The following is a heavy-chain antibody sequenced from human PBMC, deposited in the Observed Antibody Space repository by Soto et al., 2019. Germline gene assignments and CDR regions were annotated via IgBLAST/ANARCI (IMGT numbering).Heavy chain of an antibody. CDR2: IYYSGST. CDR1: GGSVSSYY. Sequence: SETLSLTCTVSGGSVSSYYWSWIRQPPGKGLEWIGYIYYSGSTNYNPSLKSRVTISVDTSKNQFSLKLSSVTAADTAVYYCARATYPVVVAAWTYYFDYWGQGTLVTVSS. V-gene: IGHV4-59*02. CDR3: ARATYPVVVAAWTYYFDY. J-gene: IGHJ4*02. D-gene: IGHD2-15*01.